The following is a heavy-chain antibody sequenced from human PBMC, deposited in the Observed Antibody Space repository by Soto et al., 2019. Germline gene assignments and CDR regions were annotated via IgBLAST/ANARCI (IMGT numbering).Heavy chain of an antibody. CDR3: AKDLYSGYDFFFDY. V-gene: IGHV3-30*18. CDR2: ISYDGSDK. Sequence: QVQLVESGGGVVQAGRSLRLSCAASGFTFNNYGMHWVRQAPGKGLKWVAIISYDGSDKSYADSVKGRFTISRDNSKNTLYLQMNSLRPEDTAVYYCAKDLYSGYDFFFDYWGQGTLVTVSS. CDR1: GFTFNNYG. D-gene: IGHD5-12*01. J-gene: IGHJ4*02.